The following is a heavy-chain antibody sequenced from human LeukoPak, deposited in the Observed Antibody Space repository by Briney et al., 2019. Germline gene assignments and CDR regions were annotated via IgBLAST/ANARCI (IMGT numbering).Heavy chain of an antibody. V-gene: IGHV3-13*01. Sequence: PGGSLRLSCAASGFTFSSYDMHWVRQATGKGLEWVSAIGTAGDTYYPGSVKGRFTISRENAKNSLYLQMNSLRAGDTAVYYCARAPPILGYCSGGSCGYYYGMDVWGQGTTVTVSS. CDR1: GFTFSSYD. CDR2: IGTAGDT. CDR3: ARAPPILGYCSGGSCGYYYGMDV. J-gene: IGHJ6*02. D-gene: IGHD2-15*01.